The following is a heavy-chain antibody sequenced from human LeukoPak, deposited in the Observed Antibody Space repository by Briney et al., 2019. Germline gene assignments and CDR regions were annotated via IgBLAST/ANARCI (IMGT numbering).Heavy chain of an antibody. CDR3: ATSYDSSGYSPGDTFDI. Sequence: GGSLRLSCAASGFTFSNYGMHWVRQAPGKGLEWVAVIWYDGSNKYYADSVKGRFTISRDNSKNTLYLQMNSLRAEDTAVYYCATSYDSSGYSPGDTFDIWGQGTMVTVSS. V-gene: IGHV3-30*02. D-gene: IGHD3-22*01. CDR1: GFTFSNYG. J-gene: IGHJ3*02. CDR2: IWYDGSNK.